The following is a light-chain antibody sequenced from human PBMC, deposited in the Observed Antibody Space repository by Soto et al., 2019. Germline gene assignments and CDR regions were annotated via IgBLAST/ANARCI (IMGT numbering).Light chain of an antibody. V-gene: IGKV1-5*03. CDR1: QSINNW. J-gene: IGKJ3*01. CDR3: QQYNSYSQVT. Sequence: DIQMTQSPSTLSASVGDRVTITCRASQSINNWLAWYQQKPGEAPKLLIYKASTLESGVPSRFSGSGSGTEFTLTISCLQPDDVATYYCQQYNSYSQVTIGPGTKGDIK. CDR2: KAS.